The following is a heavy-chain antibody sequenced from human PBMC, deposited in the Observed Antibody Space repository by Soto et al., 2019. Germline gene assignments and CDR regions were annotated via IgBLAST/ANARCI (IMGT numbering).Heavy chain of an antibody. CDR1: GGSVSTGMKY. CDR2: MYKTGET. D-gene: IGHD3-10*01. J-gene: IGHJ6*02. CDR3: MKAHESGDFLGMYV. Sequence: QLQESGPGLMKPSETLSLTCTVSGGSVSTGMKYWGWVRQPPGKALEFIGYMYKTGETLLNSSLKSRVTLSMETSKNQFSLTLSSVTAADTAVYFCMKAHESGDFLGMYVWGPGTTVTVSS. V-gene: IGHV4-61*01.